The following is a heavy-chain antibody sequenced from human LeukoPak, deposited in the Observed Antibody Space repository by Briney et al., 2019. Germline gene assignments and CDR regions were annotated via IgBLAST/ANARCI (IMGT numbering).Heavy chain of an antibody. CDR1: GFTFSSYG. V-gene: IGHV3-30*03. D-gene: IGHD3-10*02. Sequence: QPGRSLRLSCAASGFTFSSYGMHWVRQAPGKGLXXVAVISYDGSNKYYADSVKGRFTISRDNSKNTLYLQMNSLRAEDTAVYYCARHVGGDWSTVISPYGMYVWGQGTTVTVSS. J-gene: IGHJ6*02. CDR2: ISYDGSNK. CDR3: ARHVGGDWSTVISPYGMYV.